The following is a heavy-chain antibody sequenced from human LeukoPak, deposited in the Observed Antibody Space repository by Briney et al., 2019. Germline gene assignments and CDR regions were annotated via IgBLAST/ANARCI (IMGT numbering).Heavy chain of an antibody. CDR3: AREETKYYYDSSGYYYDRNAFDI. V-gene: IGHV3-23*01. CDR2: ISGSGGST. D-gene: IGHD3-22*01. CDR1: GFTFSSYG. Sequence: GGTLRLSCAASGFTFSSYGMSWVRQAPGKGLEWVSAISGSGGSTYYADSVKGRFTISRDNSKNSLYLQMNSLRAEDTAVYYCAREETKYYYDSSGYYYDRNAFDIWGQGTMVTVSS. J-gene: IGHJ3*02.